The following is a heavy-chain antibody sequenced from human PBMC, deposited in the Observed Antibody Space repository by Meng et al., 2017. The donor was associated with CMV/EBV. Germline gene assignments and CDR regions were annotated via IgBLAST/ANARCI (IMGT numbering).Heavy chain of an antibody. D-gene: IGHD3-3*01. J-gene: IGHJ5*02. V-gene: IGHV1-18*01. CDR3: ARDSFVLRFLEWFDPDWFDP. Sequence: ASVKVSCKASGYTFTSYGISWVRQAPGQGLEWMGWISAYNCNTNYAQKLQGRVTMTTDTSTSTAYMELRSLRSDDTAVYYCARDSFVLRFLEWFDPDWFDPWGQGTLVTVSS. CDR1: GYTFTSYG. CDR2: ISAYNCNT.